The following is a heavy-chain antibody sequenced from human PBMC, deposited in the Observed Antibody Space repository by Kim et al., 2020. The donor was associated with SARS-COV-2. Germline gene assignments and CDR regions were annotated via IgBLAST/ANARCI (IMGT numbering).Heavy chain of an antibody. J-gene: IGHJ1*01. CDR2: ISTSGETA. V-gene: IGHV3-23*01. D-gene: IGHD3-22*01. CDR1: GFTFTKYA. CDR3: ARDVYSGFDGIAEYLQD. Sequence: GGSLSLSCVASGFTFTKYAMTWLRQAPGKGLEWVAGISTSGETAKYTDSVKGRVTISRDNSKDTVYLHLRRLRAEDTALYYCARDVYSGFDGIAEYLQDWGKGTQVTVSA.